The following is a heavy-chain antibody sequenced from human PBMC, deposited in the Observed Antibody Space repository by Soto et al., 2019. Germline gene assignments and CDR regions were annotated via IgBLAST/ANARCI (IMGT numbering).Heavy chain of an antibody. CDR2: IGSSGNKT. D-gene: IGHD3-16*02. CDR3: ARDGDYDYVWGSYRYNDY. J-gene: IGHJ4*02. CDR1: GFTFSSFA. Sequence: GSLRLSCAASGFTFSSFAMTWVRQAPGKGLDWVSTIGSSGNKTYYADSVKGRFTISRDNSKNTLYLQMSSLRAEDTAMYFCARDGDYDYVWGSYRYNDYWGQGTLVTVSS. V-gene: IGHV3-23*01.